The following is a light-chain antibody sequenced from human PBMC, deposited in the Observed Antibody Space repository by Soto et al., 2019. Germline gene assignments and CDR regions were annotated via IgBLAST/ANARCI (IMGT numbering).Light chain of an antibody. V-gene: IGKV3-20*01. CDR2: GAS. J-gene: IGKJ2*01. CDR1: QSLSNTY. CDR3: QQYGRSPYT. Sequence: EMALTQSPGTLSLSPGERATLSCRASQSLSNTYVAWYQKKPGQAPRLLIHGASSRATGIPDRFSGSGSGTDFTLTISRLEPEDFAVYYCQQYGRSPYTFGQGTKLQIK.